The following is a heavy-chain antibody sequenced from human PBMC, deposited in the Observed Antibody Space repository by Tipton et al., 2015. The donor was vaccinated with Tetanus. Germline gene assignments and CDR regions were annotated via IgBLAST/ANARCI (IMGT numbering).Heavy chain of an antibody. CDR2: INHSGST. CDR3: ARAYRVTMVRGVIGSDY. D-gene: IGHD3-10*01. J-gene: IGHJ4*02. CDR1: GGSFSGYY. V-gene: IGHV4-34*01. Sequence: TLSLTCAVYGGSFSGYYWSWIRQPPGKGLEWIGEINHSGSTNYNPSLKSRVTISVDTSKNQFSLKLSSVTAADTAVYYCARAYRVTMVRGVIGSDYWGQGTLVTVSS.